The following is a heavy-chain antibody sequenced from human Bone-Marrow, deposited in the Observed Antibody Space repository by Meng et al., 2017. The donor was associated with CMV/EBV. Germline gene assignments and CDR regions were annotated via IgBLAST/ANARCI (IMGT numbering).Heavy chain of an antibody. V-gene: IGHV3-15*01. CDR2: IKGKTDGGTT. CDR1: GFTFSKAW. Sequence: GESLKISCAASGFTFSKAWMSWVRQAPGKGLEWVGRIKGKTDGGTTDYAAPVKGRFTLSRDDSKNTLYLQLNSLKTEDTAVYYCTPQGAYWGQGTLVTVSS. J-gene: IGHJ4*02. D-gene: IGHD3-16*01. CDR3: TPQGAY.